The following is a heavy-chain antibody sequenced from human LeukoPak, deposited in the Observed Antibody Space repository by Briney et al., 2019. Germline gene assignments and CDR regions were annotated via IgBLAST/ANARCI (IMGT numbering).Heavy chain of an antibody. CDR1: GYSFTSYW. Sequence: GESLKISCKGSGYSFTSYWIGWVRQMPGKGLEWMGIIYPGDSDTRYSPSFQGQVTISADKSISTAYLQWSSLKASDTAMYYCARGRILEWQQTNWFDPWGQGTLVTVSS. V-gene: IGHV5-51*01. CDR3: ARGRILEWQQTNWFDP. D-gene: IGHD3-3*01. J-gene: IGHJ5*02. CDR2: IYPGDSDT.